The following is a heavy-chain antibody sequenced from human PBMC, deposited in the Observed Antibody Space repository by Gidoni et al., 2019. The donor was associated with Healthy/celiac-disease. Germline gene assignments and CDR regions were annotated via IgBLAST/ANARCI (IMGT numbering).Heavy chain of an antibody. CDR3: ARQSMDYDFWSGYPNYFDY. Sequence: QVQLQESGPGLVTPSETLSLTCTVSGGSISSYYWSWIRQPPGKGLEWIGYIYYSGSTNYNPTLKSRVTISVDTSKNQFSLKLSSVTAADTAVYYCARQSMDYDFWSGYPNYFDYWGQGTLVTVSS. V-gene: IGHV4-59*08. D-gene: IGHD3-3*01. CDR2: IYYSGST. J-gene: IGHJ4*02. CDR1: GGSISSYY.